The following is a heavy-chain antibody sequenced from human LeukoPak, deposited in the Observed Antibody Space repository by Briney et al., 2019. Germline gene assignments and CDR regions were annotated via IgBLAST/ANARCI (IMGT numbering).Heavy chain of an antibody. J-gene: IGHJ4*02. CDR3: AKGDWELGSTGYFDY. D-gene: IGHD1-26*01. CDR2: ISYDGSSK. Sequence: GGSLRLSCAASGFTFSSYAMHWVRQAPGKGLEWVAVISYDGSSKYYADSVKGRVIISRDNSKNTLFVQMNSLRPEDTAVYYCAKGDWELGSTGYFDYWGQGTLVTVSS. CDR1: GFTFSSYA. V-gene: IGHV3-30*18.